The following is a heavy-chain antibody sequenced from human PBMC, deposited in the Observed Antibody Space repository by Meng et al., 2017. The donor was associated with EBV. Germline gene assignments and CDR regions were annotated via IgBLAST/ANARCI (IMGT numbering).Heavy chain of an antibody. CDR3: ARGGGYSRSWYPD. CDR2: INSDGSST. J-gene: IGHJ4*02. D-gene: IGHD6-13*01. Sequence: EAQLVVAGGGVVQPGGSVRLYCAGYGFAYSSNWKHWVRQAPGKGLVLVSRINSDGSSTSYADSVKVRFTISRDNAKNTLYVQMNSMRAEDTAVYYCARGGGYSRSWYPDWGQGTLVTVSS. CDR1: GFAYSSNW. V-gene: IGHV3-74*01.